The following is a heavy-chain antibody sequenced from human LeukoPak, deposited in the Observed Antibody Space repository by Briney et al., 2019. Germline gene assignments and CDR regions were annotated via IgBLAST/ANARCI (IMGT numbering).Heavy chain of an antibody. D-gene: IGHD4-17*01. CDR3: ARGPDYGDYIFDY. J-gene: IGHJ4*02. CDR1: GYTFTGYY. V-gene: IGHV1-2*02. CDR2: INPNSGGT. Sequence: ASVKVSCKASGYTFTGYYMHWVRQAPGQGLEWMGWINPNSGGTNYAQKFQGRVTMTRDTSISTAYMELSRLRSDDTAVYYCARGPDYGDYIFDYWGQGTLVTVSS.